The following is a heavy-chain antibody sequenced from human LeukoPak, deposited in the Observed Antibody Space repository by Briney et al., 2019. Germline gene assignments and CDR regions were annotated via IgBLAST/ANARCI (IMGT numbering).Heavy chain of an antibody. CDR2: IKGKTHGGTT. J-gene: IGHJ6*03. CDR1: GFSFNNAW. CDR3: TRDNPYGSGSYWYYYMDV. Sequence: GGSLRLSCAASGFSFNNAWMSWVRQAPGKGLEWVGRIKGKTHGGTTDYPAPMKGRFTISRDDSKNTLYLQINSLKTEDTAVYYCTRDNPYGSGSYWYYYMDVWGKGTTVTVSS. V-gene: IGHV3-15*01. D-gene: IGHD3-10*01.